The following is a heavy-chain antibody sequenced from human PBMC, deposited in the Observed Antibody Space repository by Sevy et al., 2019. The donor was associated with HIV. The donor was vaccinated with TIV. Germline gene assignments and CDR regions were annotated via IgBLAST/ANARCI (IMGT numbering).Heavy chain of an antibody. CDR2: INPSGGST. CDR1: GYSFTSYE. V-gene: IGHV1-46*01. CDR3: ARLRACGGDCYYYDL. J-gene: IGHJ5*02. D-gene: IGHD2-21*02. Sequence: PSVKVSCKASGYSFTSYEIHWVRQAPGQGLEWMGLINPSGGSTSSAEKFQGRVTMIRDTSTTTVYTELRSLRSEDTAVYFCARLRACGGDCYYYDLWGQGNLVTVSS.